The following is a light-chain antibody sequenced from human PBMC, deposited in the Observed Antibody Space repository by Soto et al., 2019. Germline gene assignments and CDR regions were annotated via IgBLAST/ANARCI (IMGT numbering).Light chain of an antibody. CDR3: QHYNNWPRT. CDR1: QNVNSN. CDR2: GAS. V-gene: IGKV3-15*01. Sequence: EIVMTQSPASLSVSPGERATLSCRASQNVNSNLAWYQQKPGQAPRFLIYGASTRATGIPARFSGSGSGTEFTLTISSLQSEDFAVYYCQHYNNWPRTFGQGTKVDIK. J-gene: IGKJ1*01.